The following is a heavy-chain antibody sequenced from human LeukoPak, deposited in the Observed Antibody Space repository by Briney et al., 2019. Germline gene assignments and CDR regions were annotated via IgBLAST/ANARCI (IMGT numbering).Heavy chain of an antibody. V-gene: IGHV1-69*05. D-gene: IGHD3-10*01. J-gene: IGHJ4*02. CDR2: IIPIFGTA. CDR1: GGTFSSYA. CDR3: ARAYYYGSGSSGAFDY. Sequence: SVKVSCKASGGTFSSYAISWVRQAPGQGLEWMGGIIPIFGTANYAQKFQGRVTITTDESTSTAYMELSSLRSEDTAVCYCARAYYYGSGSSGAFDYWGQGTLVTVSS.